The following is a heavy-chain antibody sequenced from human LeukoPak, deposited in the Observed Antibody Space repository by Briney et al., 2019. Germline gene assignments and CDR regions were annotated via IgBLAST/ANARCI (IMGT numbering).Heavy chain of an antibody. CDR2: INYSGGHK. CDR3: AKDDSMTLDHFDY. Sequence: GGSLRLSCVASGFTFENCAMSWVRQAPGKGLEWVSGINYSGGHKYYADSVKGRFTISRDSSKNALSQQMNSLTTEDTAVYYCAKDDSMTLDHFDYWGQGALVTVSS. CDR1: GFTFENCA. D-gene: IGHD4-11*01. V-gene: IGHV3-23*01. J-gene: IGHJ4*02.